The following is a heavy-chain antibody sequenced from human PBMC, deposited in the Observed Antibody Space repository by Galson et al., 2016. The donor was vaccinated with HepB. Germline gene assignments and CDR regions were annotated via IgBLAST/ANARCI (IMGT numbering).Heavy chain of an antibody. CDR2: IYSGGGT. V-gene: IGHV3-53*01. J-gene: IGHJ4*02. Sequence: SLRLSCAASGFSVSNNYMTWVRQAPGKGLEWVSLIYSGGGTSFADSVKGRVTISRDNSKNTLYLQMNSLRAEDTAVYYCARGGACDASGYWGQGPLVTVSA. D-gene: IGHD2-21*02. CDR3: ARGGACDASGY. CDR1: GFSVSNNY.